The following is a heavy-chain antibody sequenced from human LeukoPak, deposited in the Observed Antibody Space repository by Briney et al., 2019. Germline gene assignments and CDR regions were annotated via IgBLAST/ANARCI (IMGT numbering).Heavy chain of an antibody. CDR3: ARHGDTAVGWFDP. Sequence: SETLSLTCTVSGGSISGSSYYWNWIRQPPGKGLEWIGEINHSGSTNYNPSLKSRVIISVDTSKNQFSLRLNSVTAADTAVYYCARHGDTAVGWFDPWGRGTLVTVSS. D-gene: IGHD2-15*01. V-gene: IGHV4-39*01. CDR1: GGSISGSSYY. J-gene: IGHJ5*02. CDR2: INHSGST.